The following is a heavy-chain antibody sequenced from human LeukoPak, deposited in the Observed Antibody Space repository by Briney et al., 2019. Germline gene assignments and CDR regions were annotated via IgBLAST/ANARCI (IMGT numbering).Heavy chain of an antibody. V-gene: IGHV3-74*01. Sequence: GGSLRLSCVVSGFKFNSYWMNWVRQVPGKGLVWVAHINTHGNTANYADSVKGRFTISRDNSKNTLYLQMNSLRAEDTAVYYCANTSPKVVPAAAFDYWGQGTLVTVSS. CDR1: GFKFNSYW. CDR2: INTHGNTA. J-gene: IGHJ4*02. CDR3: ANTSPKVVPAAAFDY. D-gene: IGHD2-2*01.